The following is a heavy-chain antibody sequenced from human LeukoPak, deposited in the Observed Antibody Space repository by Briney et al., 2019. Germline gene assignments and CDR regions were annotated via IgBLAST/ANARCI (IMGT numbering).Heavy chain of an antibody. Sequence: GGSLRLSCEASGFTFGSFAMYWVRQAPGKGLEWIAGIFGSGGSPHYADSVKGRFTISRDNSKNTVYLQINSLRAEDTAVYYCGKATAGYSSGQKPAWPVDYWGQGTLVTVSS. CDR1: GFTFGSFA. D-gene: IGHD5-18*01. V-gene: IGHV3-23*01. J-gene: IGHJ4*02. CDR2: IFGSGGSP. CDR3: GKATAGYSSGQKPAWPVDY.